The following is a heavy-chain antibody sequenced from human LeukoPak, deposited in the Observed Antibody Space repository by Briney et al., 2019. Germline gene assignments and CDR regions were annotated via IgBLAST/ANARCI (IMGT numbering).Heavy chain of an antibody. CDR3: ARISYSSGWYALDY. Sequence: GGSLRLSCAASGFIFSSYGLHWVRQAPGKGLEWVSYISSSSSTIYYADSVKGRFTISRDNAKNSLYLQMNSLRAEDTAVYYCARISYSSGWYALDYWGQGTLVTVSS. CDR1: GFIFSSYG. D-gene: IGHD6-19*01. J-gene: IGHJ4*02. CDR2: ISSSSSTI. V-gene: IGHV3-48*01.